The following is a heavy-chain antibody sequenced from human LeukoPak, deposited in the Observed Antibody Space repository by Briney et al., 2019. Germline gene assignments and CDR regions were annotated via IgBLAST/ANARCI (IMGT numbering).Heavy chain of an antibody. CDR2: INQDGSER. J-gene: IGHJ4*02. CDR3: ARGYGDYGGQDFDY. CDR1: GFTFSGYR. V-gene: IGHV3-7*04. Sequence: GGSLRLSCAASGFTFSGYRMSWVRQAPGKGLEWVANINQDGSERYYVDSLKGRFTISRDNARNSLFVQMNSLGAEDTAIYYCARGYGDYGGQDFDYWGQGTLVTVSS. D-gene: IGHD4-17*01.